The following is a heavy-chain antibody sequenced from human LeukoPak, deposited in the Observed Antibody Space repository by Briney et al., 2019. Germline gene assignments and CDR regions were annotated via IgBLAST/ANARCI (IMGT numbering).Heavy chain of an antibody. J-gene: IGHJ4*02. CDR2: ISYDGSNK. Sequence: GGSLRLSCAASGFTYSSYAMHWVRQAPGKGLEWVAVISYDGSNKYYADSVKGRFTISRDNSKNTLYLQMNSLRAEDTAVYYCARSPVTTVTTFDYWGQRTLVTVSS. CDR3: ARSPVTTVTTFDY. D-gene: IGHD4-17*01. V-gene: IGHV3-30*04. CDR1: GFTYSSYA.